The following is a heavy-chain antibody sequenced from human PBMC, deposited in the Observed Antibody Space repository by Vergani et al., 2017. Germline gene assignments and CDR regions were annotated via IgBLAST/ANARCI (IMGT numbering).Heavy chain of an antibody. CDR3: ARAARATYYDFWSGYS. D-gene: IGHD3-3*01. Sequence: QVQLVQSGAEVKKPGASVKVSCKASGYTFSSYAISWVRQAPGQGLEWMGGIIPIFGTANYAQKFQGRVTITADESTSTAYMELSSLRSEDTAVYYCARAARATYYDFWSGYSWGQGTLVTVSS. J-gene: IGHJ4*02. V-gene: IGHV1-69*01. CDR2: IIPIFGTA. CDR1: GYTFSSYA.